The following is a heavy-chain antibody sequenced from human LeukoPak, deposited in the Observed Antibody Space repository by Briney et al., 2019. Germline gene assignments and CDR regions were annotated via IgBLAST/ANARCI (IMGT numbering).Heavy chain of an antibody. D-gene: IGHD3-10*01. Sequence: PSETLSLTCAVSGYSITNGYYWGWIRQPPGKGLEWIGSPYHSGITYYNPSLKSRVTISVDTSKNQFSLKLTSVTAADTAVYYCARTDVVRGIITYFYGMDVWGKGTTVTVSS. CDR2: PYHSGIT. V-gene: IGHV4-38-2*01. CDR1: GYSITNGYY. J-gene: IGHJ6*04. CDR3: ARTDVVRGIITYFYGMDV.